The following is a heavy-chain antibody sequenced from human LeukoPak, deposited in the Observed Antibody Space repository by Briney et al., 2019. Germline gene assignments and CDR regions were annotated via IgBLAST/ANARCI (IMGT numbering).Heavy chain of an antibody. CDR2: INHSGST. CDR1: GGSFSGYY. CDR3: ARLGYSYVSAHFDY. Sequence: SETLSHTCAVYGGSFSGYYWSWIRQPPGKGLEWIGEINHSGSTNYNPSLKSRVTISVDTSKNQFSLKLSSVTAADTAVYYCARLGYSYVSAHFDYWGQGTLVTVSS. D-gene: IGHD5-18*01. J-gene: IGHJ4*02. V-gene: IGHV4-34*01.